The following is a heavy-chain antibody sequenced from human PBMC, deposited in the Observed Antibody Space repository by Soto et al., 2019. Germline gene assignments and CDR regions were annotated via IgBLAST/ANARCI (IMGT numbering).Heavy chain of an antibody. D-gene: IGHD2-21*02. CDR3: ARRHCGGDCYPVWVGFDP. Sequence: QLQLQESGPGLVKPSETLSLTCTVSGGSISSSSYYWGWIGQPPGKGLEWIGSIYYSGSTYYNPCLKSRGTISVDTSKNQFSLKLSSVTAADTAVYYCARRHCGGDCYPVWVGFDPWGQGTLVTVSS. J-gene: IGHJ5*02. V-gene: IGHV4-39*01. CDR2: IYYSGST. CDR1: GGSISSSSYY.